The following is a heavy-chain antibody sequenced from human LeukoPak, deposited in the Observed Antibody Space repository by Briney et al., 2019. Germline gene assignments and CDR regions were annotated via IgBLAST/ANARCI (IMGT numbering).Heavy chain of an antibody. Sequence: GGSLRLSCAASGFTFSRYWMSRVREAPGKGVEGVPNINQDGSDKYYVDSVNGLFTISRDNSKNTLYLQMNSLRAEDTAVYYCARDQAGYGGSFDIWGQGTMVTVSS. CDR1: GFTFSRYW. V-gene: IGHV3-7*01. J-gene: IGHJ3*02. CDR2: INQDGSDK. D-gene: IGHD4-23*01. CDR3: ARDQAGYGGSFDI.